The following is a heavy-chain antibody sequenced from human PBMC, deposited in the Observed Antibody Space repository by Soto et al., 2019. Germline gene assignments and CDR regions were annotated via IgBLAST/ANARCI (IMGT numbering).Heavy chain of an antibody. Sequence: GGSLRLACIASGFTLGAYAMNWVRQVPGKGLEWVSGISGSGGTTYYADSVKGRFTISRDNSKHMPYLQMNSLRAEATAVYCCAKCLAEAGTFYLDFWGQGTLVTVSS. D-gene: IGHD6-13*01. CDR1: GFTLGAYA. V-gene: IGHV3-23*01. CDR2: ISGSGGTT. J-gene: IGHJ4*02. CDR3: AKCLAEAGTFYLDF.